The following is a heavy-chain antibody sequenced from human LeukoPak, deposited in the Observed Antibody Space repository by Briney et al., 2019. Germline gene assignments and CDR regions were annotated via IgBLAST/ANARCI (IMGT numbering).Heavy chain of an antibody. Sequence: KAGGSLRLSCAASGFTFSSYATSWVRQAPGKGLEWVSAISGSGGSTYYADSVKGRFTISRDNSKNTLYLQMNSLRAEDTAVYYCAKGINSGWNAYIDFWGQGTLVTVSS. V-gene: IGHV3-23*01. J-gene: IGHJ4*02. D-gene: IGHD6-19*01. CDR3: AKGINSGWNAYIDF. CDR2: ISGSGGST. CDR1: GFTFSSYA.